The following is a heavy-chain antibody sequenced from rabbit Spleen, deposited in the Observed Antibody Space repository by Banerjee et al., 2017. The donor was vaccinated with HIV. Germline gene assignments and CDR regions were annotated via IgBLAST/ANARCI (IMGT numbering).Heavy chain of an antibody. Sequence: QEQLVESGGGLVQPEGSLTLTCTASGFSFSTSYYMCWVRQAPGKGLEWIGCIYTGNSGSTDYASWVNGRFTISKTSSTTVTLQMTSLTAADTATYFCAREYSAYGWAANLWGPGTLVTVS. CDR3: AREYSAYGWAANL. V-gene: IGHV1S45*01. CDR1: GFSFSTSYY. D-gene: IGHD4-1*01. CDR2: IYTGNSGST. J-gene: IGHJ4*01.